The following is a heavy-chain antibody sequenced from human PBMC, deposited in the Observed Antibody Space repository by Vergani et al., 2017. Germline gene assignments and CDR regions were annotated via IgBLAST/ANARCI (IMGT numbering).Heavy chain of an antibody. CDR3: ARDQWYSSGWYPYCYMDV. CDR1: GDTFTGYY. V-gene: IGHV1-2*02. Sequence: QVQLVQSGAEVKKPGASVKVSCKASGDTFTGYYMHWVRQAPGQGLEWMGWINPNSGGTNYAQKFQGRVTMTRDTSISTAYMELSRLRSDDTAVYYCARDQWYSSGWYPYCYMDVWGKGTTVTVSS. D-gene: IGHD6-19*01. J-gene: IGHJ6*03. CDR2: INPNSGGT.